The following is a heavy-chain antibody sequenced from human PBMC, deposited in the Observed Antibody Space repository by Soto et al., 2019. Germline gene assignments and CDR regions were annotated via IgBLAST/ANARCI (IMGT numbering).Heavy chain of an antibody. D-gene: IGHD3-10*01. CDR3: ARGGSGSGSYYQNDY. CDR1: GYTFTGYY. J-gene: IGHJ4*02. CDR2: INPNSGGT. Sequence: ASVKVSCKASGYTFTGYYMHWVRQAPGQGLEWMGWINPNSGGTNYAQKFQGWVTMTRDTSISTAYMELSRLRSDDTAVYYCARGGSGSGSYYQNDYWGQGTLVTVSS. V-gene: IGHV1-2*04.